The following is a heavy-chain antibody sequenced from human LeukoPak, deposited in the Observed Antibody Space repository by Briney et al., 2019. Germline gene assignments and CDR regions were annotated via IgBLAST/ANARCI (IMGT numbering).Heavy chain of an antibody. CDR3: ARVRSHYDSSGNFDY. CDR2: IDPSGGST. D-gene: IGHD3-22*01. Sequence: ASVKVSCKASGYTYTSYYTHWVRQAPGQGLEWMGIIDPSGGSTSYAQKFQGRVTMTMDTSTSTVYMELSSLRSEDTAVYYCARVRSHYDSSGNFDYWGQGTLVTVSS. CDR1: GYTYTSYY. J-gene: IGHJ4*02. V-gene: IGHV1-46*01.